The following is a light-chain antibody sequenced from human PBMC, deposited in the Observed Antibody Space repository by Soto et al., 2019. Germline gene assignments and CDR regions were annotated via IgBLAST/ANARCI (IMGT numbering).Light chain of an antibody. CDR2: TAS. CDR3: QQLNSNPHS. V-gene: IGKV1-5*01. CDR1: QSISSW. Sequence: DIQMTQSPSTLSASVGDRVTITCRASQSISSWLAWYQQKPGKAPKLLIYTASTLQSGVPSRFSGSGFGTDFTLTISSLQPEDSATYYCQQLNSNPHSFGQGTRLEIK. J-gene: IGKJ5*01.